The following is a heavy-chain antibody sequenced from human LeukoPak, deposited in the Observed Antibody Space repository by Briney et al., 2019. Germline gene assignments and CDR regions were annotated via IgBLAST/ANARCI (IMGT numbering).Heavy chain of an antibody. Sequence: PEESLQISCKGSGSIFTSYWIGWVRQLPGKGLEWMGIIYPGDSDTRYSPSFQGQVTISADKSISTAYLQWSSLKASDTAMYYCARRGIVGAVDWFDPWGQGTLVTVSS. CDR3: ARRGIVGAVDWFDP. CDR2: IYPGDSDT. CDR1: GSIFTSYW. D-gene: IGHD1-26*01. J-gene: IGHJ5*02. V-gene: IGHV5-51*01.